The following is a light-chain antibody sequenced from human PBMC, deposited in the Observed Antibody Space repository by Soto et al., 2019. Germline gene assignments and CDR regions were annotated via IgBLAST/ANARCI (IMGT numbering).Light chain of an antibody. CDR2: LTS. J-gene: IGKJ1*01. Sequence: EIVLTQSPATLSSFPGDRVTLSCRASQAVNTRLAWYQHKPGQPPRLLIYLTSNRAAGIPARFSGSGSGTDFTLTISDVEPGDFAVYYCQQRQSWPRTFGQGTKVDI. V-gene: IGKV3-11*01. CDR3: QQRQSWPRT. CDR1: QAVNTR.